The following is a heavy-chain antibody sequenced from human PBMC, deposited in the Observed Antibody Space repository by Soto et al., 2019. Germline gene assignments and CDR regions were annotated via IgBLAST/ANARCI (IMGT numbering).Heavy chain of an antibody. CDR1: GGSFSGYY. Sequence: SETLSLTCAVYGGSFSGYYLSWIRQRPGKGLEWIGEINHSGSNNYNPSLESRVTISVDTSKNQFSLKLSYVTAADTAVYYCARGMLMSVYYYGMDVWGQGTTVTVSS. V-gene: IGHV4-34*01. J-gene: IGHJ6*02. CDR3: ARGMLMSVYYYGMDV. CDR2: INHSGSN. D-gene: IGHD2-8*01.